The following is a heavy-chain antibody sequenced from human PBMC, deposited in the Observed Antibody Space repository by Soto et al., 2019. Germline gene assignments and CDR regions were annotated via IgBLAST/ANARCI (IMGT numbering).Heavy chain of an antibody. CDR3: ARDARQGGWYHYYFDY. D-gene: IGHD6-19*01. J-gene: IGHJ4*02. Sequence: APLKLSCRGAGYTFTSYYMQCVRQAPGQGLEWMGIINPSGGSTSYAQKFQGRVTMTRDTSTSTVYMELSSLRSEDTAVYYCARDARQGGWYHYYFDYWGQGTLVTVSS. V-gene: IGHV1-46*01. CDR1: GYTFTSYY. CDR2: INPSGGST.